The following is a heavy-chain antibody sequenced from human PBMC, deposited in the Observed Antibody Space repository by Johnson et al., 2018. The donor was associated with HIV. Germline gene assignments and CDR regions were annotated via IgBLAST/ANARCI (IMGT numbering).Heavy chain of an antibody. CDR2: LWNDGNNK. J-gene: IGHJ3*01. CDR3: VTADRGSA. Sequence: VQLVESGGGVVQPGGSLRLSCEVSSFTFSSYAIHWVRQAPGRGLEWVAVLWNDGNNKYYADSVKGRFTISRDNAKNSLYLQMNSLRDEDTAVYYCVTADRGSAWGQGTMVTVSS. V-gene: IGHV3-33*03. CDR1: SFTFSSYA. D-gene: IGHD1-26*01.